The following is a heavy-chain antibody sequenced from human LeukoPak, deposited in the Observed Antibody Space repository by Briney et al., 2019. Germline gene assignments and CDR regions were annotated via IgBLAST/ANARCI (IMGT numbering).Heavy chain of an antibody. J-gene: IGHJ4*02. Sequence: GESLKISCKGSGYNFATYWIGWVRQKPGKGLEWMGIVYPGDTDVRYSPSFQGQVTISFDKSINTAYLQWTSLKASDTAKFYCARHQDGYTYGYDYWGQGTLVTVSS. D-gene: IGHD5-18*01. CDR1: GYNFATYW. CDR2: VYPGDTDV. CDR3: ARHQDGYTYGYDY. V-gene: IGHV5-51*01.